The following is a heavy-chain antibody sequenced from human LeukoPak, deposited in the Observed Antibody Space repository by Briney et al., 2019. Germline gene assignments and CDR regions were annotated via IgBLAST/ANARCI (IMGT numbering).Heavy chain of an antibody. CDR3: ARVRYCSSTICPDFDY. CDR2: INPNSGGT. V-gene: IGHV1-2*02. Sequence: ASVKVSCKASGYTFTGYYMHWVRQAPGQGLEWMGWINPNSGGTNYAQKFQGRVTMTRDTSISTAYMELSRLRSEDTAVYYCARVRYCSSTICPDFDYWGQGTLVTVSS. J-gene: IGHJ4*02. D-gene: IGHD2-2*01. CDR1: GYTFTGYY.